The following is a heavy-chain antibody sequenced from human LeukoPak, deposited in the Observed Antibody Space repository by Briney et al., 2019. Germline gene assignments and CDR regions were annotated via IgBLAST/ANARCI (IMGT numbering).Heavy chain of an antibody. D-gene: IGHD3-3*01. CDR3: ARQQGYYDFETATAFPHYSFGS. Sequence: PSEALSLTCPVSGGSNSSKNHYWGWIRQSPGKGLEWIGSIHYSGSSYYNPSLKSRVFISVDTSKSQFSVRVSSATVADTAIYYCARQQGYYDFETATAFPHYSFGSWGQGTLVTSSS. CDR2: IHYSGSS. J-gene: IGHJ4*02. CDR1: GGSNSSKNHY. V-gene: IGHV4-39*01.